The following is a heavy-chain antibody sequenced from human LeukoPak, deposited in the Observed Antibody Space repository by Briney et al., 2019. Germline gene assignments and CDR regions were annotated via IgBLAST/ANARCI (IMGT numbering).Heavy chain of an antibody. V-gene: IGHV6-1*01. D-gene: IGHD6-19*01. CDR2: TYYRSKWYS. CDR3: ASDVGTSGWYTFDY. Sequence: SQTLSLTCAISGDSVSSNNGAWNWIRQSSSRGLEWLGRTYYRSKWYSDYAGSVQGRITISPDTSKNQFSLQLYSVTPEDAAVYYCASDVGTSGWYTFDYWGQGTLVTVSS. J-gene: IGHJ4*02. CDR1: GDSVSSNNGA.